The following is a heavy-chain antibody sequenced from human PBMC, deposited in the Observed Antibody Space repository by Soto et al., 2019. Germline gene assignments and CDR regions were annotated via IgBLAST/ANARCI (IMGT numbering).Heavy chain of an antibody. CDR2: IYYSGST. D-gene: IGHD1-26*01. Sequence: SETLSLTCTVAGGSSGGYDWSWIRQPPGKGLEWIGYIYYSGSTNYNPSLKSRVTISVDTSKNQFSLRAEDTAVYYCAKGFGNYWAFDYWGQGTLVTVSS. CDR3: AKGFGNYWAFDY. CDR1: GGSSGGYD. J-gene: IGHJ4*02. V-gene: IGHV4-59*01.